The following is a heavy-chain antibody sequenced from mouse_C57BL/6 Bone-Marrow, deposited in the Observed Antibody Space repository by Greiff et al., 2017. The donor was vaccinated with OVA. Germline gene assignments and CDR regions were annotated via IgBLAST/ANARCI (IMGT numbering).Heavy chain of an antibody. CDR2: IWRGGST. CDR3: ARRLVGTTVVAHYYAMDY. CDR1: GFSLTSYG. J-gene: IGHJ4*01. Sequence: QVQLKESGPGLVQPSQSLSITCTVSGFSLTSYGVHWVRQSPGKGLEWLGVIWRGGSTAYNAAFISRMGISKDNSKGQVFFKMNSLQADDTAIYYCARRLVGTTVVAHYYAMDYWGQGTSVTVSS. D-gene: IGHD1-1*01. V-gene: IGHV2-2*01.